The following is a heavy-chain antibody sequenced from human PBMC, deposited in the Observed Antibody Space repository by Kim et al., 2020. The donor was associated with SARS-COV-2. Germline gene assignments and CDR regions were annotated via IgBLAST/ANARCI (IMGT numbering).Heavy chain of an antibody. Sequence: SETLSLTCTVSGGSISSYYWSWIRQPPGKGLEWIGYIYYSGSTNYNPSLKSRVTISVDTSKNQFSLKLSSVTAADTAVYYCAREGGGSGSYYSRLDYWGQGTLVTVSS. D-gene: IGHD3-10*01. CDR2: IYYSGST. CDR1: GGSISSYY. V-gene: IGHV4-59*12. CDR3: AREGGGSGSYYSRLDY. J-gene: IGHJ4*02.